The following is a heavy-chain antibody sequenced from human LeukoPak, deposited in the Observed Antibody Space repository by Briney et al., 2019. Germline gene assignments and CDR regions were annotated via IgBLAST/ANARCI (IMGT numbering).Heavy chain of an antibody. CDR2: ISSSSSTI. J-gene: IGHJ6*03. Sequence: PGGSLRLSCAASGFTFSSYSMNWVRQAPGKGLEWVSYISSSSSTIYYGDSVKGRFTISRDNARSSLYLQMNSLRAEDTAVYYCARESRKSRGVDIVRKKETCYYYTDVWVKGATVTV. CDR3: ARESRKSRGVDIVRKKETCYYYTDV. D-gene: IGHD2-15*01. V-gene: IGHV3-48*01. CDR1: GFTFSSYS.